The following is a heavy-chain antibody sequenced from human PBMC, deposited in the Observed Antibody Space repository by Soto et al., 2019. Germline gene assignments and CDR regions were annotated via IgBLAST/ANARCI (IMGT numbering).Heavy chain of an antibody. CDR3: ARASTGRFGDHLGWFDP. CDR1: GYTFTSYG. Sequence: QVELVQSGAEVKKPGASVKVSCKACGYTFTSYGISWVRQAPGQGLEWMGWISAYNGNTNYAQKLQGRVTMTTDTSTSTAYMELRSLRSDDTAVYYCARASTGRFGDHLGWFDPWGQGTLVTVSS. D-gene: IGHD3-10*01. CDR2: ISAYNGNT. J-gene: IGHJ5*02. V-gene: IGHV1-18*01.